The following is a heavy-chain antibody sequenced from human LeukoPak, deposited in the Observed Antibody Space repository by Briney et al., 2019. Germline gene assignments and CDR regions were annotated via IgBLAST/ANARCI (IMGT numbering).Heavy chain of an antibody. V-gene: IGHV1-69*06. D-gene: IGHD3-22*01. CDR1: GGTFSSYA. CDR3: ARGRILSSYDSSGYWTVDAFDI. J-gene: IGHJ3*02. CDR2: IIPIFGTA. Sequence: GASVKVSCKASGGTFSSYAISWVRQAPGQGLEWMGGIIPIFGTANYAQKFQGRVTITADKSTSTAYMELSSLRSEDTAVYYCARGRILSSYDSSGYWTVDAFDIWGQGTMVTVSS.